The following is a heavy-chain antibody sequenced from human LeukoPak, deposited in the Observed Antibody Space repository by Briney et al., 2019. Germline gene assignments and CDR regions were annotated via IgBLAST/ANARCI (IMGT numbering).Heavy chain of an antibody. Sequence: GGSLRLSCAASGFPFISYAMHWVRQAPGKGLEWVAVISYDGSNKYYADSVKGRFTISRDNSKNTLYLQMNSLRAEDTAVYYCARTHYTVTTDYWGQGTLVTASS. D-gene: IGHD4-17*01. CDR3: ARTHYTVTTDY. V-gene: IGHV3-30-3*01. CDR2: ISYDGSNK. CDR1: GFPFISYA. J-gene: IGHJ4*02.